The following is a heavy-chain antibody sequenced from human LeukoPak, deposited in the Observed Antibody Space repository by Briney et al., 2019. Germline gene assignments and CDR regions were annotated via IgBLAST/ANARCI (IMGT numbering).Heavy chain of an antibody. CDR1: GGSISGTDLY. V-gene: IGHV4-39*01. CDR3: EKDSHLDV. J-gene: IGHJ6*02. CDR2: IHSTGNS. D-gene: IGHD2-15*01. Sequence: PSETLSLTCTVSGGSISGTDLYWGWIRQLPGKGLEWIGNIHSTGNSFCNPSLKSRVTISIDTSKNQFSLRLSSVTAADTAVYYCEKDSHLDVWGHGTTVTVSS.